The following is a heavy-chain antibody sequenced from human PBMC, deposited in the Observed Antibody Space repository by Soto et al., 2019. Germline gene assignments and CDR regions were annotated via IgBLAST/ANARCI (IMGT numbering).Heavy chain of an antibody. CDR2: IDPSDSYT. J-gene: IGHJ6*02. CDR1: GYSFTNYW. CDR3: ARRHCSSSSCYRRYGMDV. D-gene: IGHD2-2*01. Sequence: GASLKISCKGSGYSFTNYWISWVRQMPGKGLEWMGQIDPSDSYTTYSPSFQGHVTISVDKSITTAYLQWSSLKASDTAMYYCARRHCSSSSCYRRYGMDVWGQGTTVTV. V-gene: IGHV5-10-1*01.